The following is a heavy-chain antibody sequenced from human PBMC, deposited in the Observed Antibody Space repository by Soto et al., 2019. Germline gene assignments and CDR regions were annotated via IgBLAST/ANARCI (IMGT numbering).Heavy chain of an antibody. Sequence: ASVKVSCKASGYTFTSYYMHWVRQAPGQGLEWMGIINPSGGSTSYAQKFQGRVTMTRDTSTSTVYMELSSLRSEDTAVYYCARGSRITICGVVIPRRFYGMDVWGQGTTVTVSS. V-gene: IGHV1-46*01. CDR3: ARGSRITICGVVIPRRFYGMDV. J-gene: IGHJ6*02. CDR2: INPSGGST. D-gene: IGHD3-3*01. CDR1: GYTFTSYY.